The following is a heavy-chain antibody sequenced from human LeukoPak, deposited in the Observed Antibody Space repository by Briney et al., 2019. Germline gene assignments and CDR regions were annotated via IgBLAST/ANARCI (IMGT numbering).Heavy chain of an antibody. CDR1: GFTFSSYG. CDR3: AKADGYNYGGDY. V-gene: IGHV3-23*01. D-gene: IGHD5-24*01. CDR2: ISGSGGST. Sequence: GGSLRLSCAASGFTFSSYGMSWVRQAPGKGLEWVSAISGSGGSTYYADSVKGRFTISRDNSKNTLYRQMNSLRAEDTAVYYCAKADGYNYGGDYWGQGTLVTVSS. J-gene: IGHJ4*02.